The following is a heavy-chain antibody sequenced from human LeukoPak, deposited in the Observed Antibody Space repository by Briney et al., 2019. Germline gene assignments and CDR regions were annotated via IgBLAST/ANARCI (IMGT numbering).Heavy chain of an antibody. J-gene: IGHJ3*02. Sequence: GGSLRLSCAASGFTFSSYSMNWVRQAPGKGLEWVSSISSSSSYIYYADSVKGRFTISRDNAKNSLYLQMNSLRAEDTALYHCARVIGEYYYDSSSAFDIWGQGTMVTVSS. CDR2: ISSSSSYI. V-gene: IGHV3-21*04. CDR1: GFTFSSYS. D-gene: IGHD3-22*01. CDR3: ARVIGEYYYDSSSAFDI.